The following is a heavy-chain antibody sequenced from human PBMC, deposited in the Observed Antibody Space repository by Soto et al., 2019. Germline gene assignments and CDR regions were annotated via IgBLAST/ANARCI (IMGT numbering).Heavy chain of an antibody. CDR2: ISSSSSYI. D-gene: IGHD2-15*01. Sequence: EVQLVESGGGLVKPGGPLRLTCAAAGFTFSIYSMNWVRQAPGKGLEWVSSISSSSSYIYYADSVKGRFTISRDNAKNSLYLQMNSLRAEDTAVYYCASDEMVAAKGSDYSGQGTLVTVSS. J-gene: IGHJ4*02. CDR3: ASDEMVAAKGSDY. CDR1: GFTFSIYS. V-gene: IGHV3-21*01.